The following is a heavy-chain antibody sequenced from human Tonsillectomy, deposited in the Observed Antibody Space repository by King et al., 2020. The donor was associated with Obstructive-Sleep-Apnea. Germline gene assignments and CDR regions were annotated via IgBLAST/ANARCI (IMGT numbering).Heavy chain of an antibody. CDR3: AQEWAVAVAGPFDS. Sequence: VQLVESGGGVVQPGRSLRLSCAASGFTFSTYALHWVRQAPGKGLEWVAAISYDGDNKSYADSVKGRFTISRDNSKNTLYLQMNSLRPEDTALYYCAQEWAVAVAGPFDSWGQGTLVTVSS. CDR2: ISYDGDNK. J-gene: IGHJ4*02. V-gene: IGHV3-30*04. CDR1: GFTFSTYA. D-gene: IGHD6-19*01.